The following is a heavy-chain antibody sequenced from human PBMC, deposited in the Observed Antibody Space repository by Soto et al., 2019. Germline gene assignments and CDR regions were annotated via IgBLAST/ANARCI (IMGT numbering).Heavy chain of an antibody. CDR2: IYYSGST. J-gene: IGHJ4*02. Sequence: SETLSLTCTVSGGSISSGGYCWSWIRQHPGKGLEWIGYIYYSGSTYYNPSLKSRVTISVDTSKNQFSLKLSPVTAADTAVYYCARARLWFGELLPIDYWGQGTLVTVSS. V-gene: IGHV4-31*03. CDR3: ARARLWFGELLPIDY. D-gene: IGHD3-10*01. CDR1: GGSISSGGYC.